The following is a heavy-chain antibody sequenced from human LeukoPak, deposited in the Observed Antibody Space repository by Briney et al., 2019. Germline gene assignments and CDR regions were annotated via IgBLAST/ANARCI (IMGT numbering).Heavy chain of an antibody. V-gene: IGHV3-74*01. J-gene: IGHJ4*02. Sequence: GGSLRLSCAASGFTFSRHWMYWVRQAPGKGLVWVSSIDSDESDITYADSVKGRFTISRDNAKDTLYLQMSSLRSEDTAVYFCGRGYSTTPPDYWGQGTLVIVSS. CDR1: GFTFSRHW. D-gene: IGHD2-15*01. CDR3: GRGYSTTPPDY. CDR2: IDSDESDI.